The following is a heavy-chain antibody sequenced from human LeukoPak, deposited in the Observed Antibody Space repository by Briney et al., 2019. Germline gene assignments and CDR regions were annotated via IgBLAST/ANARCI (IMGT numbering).Heavy chain of an antibody. D-gene: IGHD3-10*01. CDR2: INHSGST. CDR3: ARDVSSGSGSYYKRYYYYMDV. V-gene: IGHV4-34*01. Sequence: SETLSLTCAVYGGSFSGYYWSWIRQPPGKGLEWIGEINHSGSTYYNPSLKSRVTISVDTSKNQFSLKLSSVTAADTAVYYCARDVSSGSGSYYKRYYYYMDVWGKGTTVTVSS. CDR1: GGSFSGYY. J-gene: IGHJ6*03.